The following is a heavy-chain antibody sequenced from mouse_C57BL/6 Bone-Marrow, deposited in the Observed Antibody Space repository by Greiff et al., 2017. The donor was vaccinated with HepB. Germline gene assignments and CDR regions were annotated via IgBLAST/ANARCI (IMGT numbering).Heavy chain of an antibody. D-gene: IGHD1-1*01. CDR2: INYDGSST. V-gene: IGHV5-16*01. J-gene: IGHJ4*01. Sequence: EVKLVESEGGLVQPGSSMKLSCTASGFTFSDYYMAWVRQVPEKGLEWVANINYDGSSTYYLDSLKSRFIISRDNAKNILYLQMSSLKSEDTATYYCARGDTTVVAPYYYAMDYWGQGTSVTVSS. CDR3: ARGDTTVVAPYYYAMDY. CDR1: GFTFSDYY.